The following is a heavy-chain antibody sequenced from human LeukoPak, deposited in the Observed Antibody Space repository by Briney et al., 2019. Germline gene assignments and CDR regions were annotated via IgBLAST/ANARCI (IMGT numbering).Heavy chain of an antibody. CDR1: GYTFTSYG. CDR2: MNPNSGNT. CDR3: ARITYYSENWFDP. Sequence: ASVKVSCKTSGYTFTSYGLNWVRQATGQGLEWMGWMNPNSGNTGYAQKFQGRVTMTRNTSISTAYMELSSLRSEDTAVYYCARITYYSENWFDPWGQGTLVTVSS. D-gene: IGHD3-10*01. V-gene: IGHV1-8*02. J-gene: IGHJ5*02.